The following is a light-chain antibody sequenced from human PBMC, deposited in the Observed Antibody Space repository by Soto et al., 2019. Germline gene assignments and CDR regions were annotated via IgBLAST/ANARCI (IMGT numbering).Light chain of an antibody. Sequence: IQLTQSPSSLSASVGDRVTITCRASQGISSYLAWYQQKPGKAPKLLIYGASTLQSGGPSRFSGSGSGPDFTLTISSLQPEDFATYYCQQGNSYPLPFGQGTQLEI. V-gene: IGKV1-9*01. CDR1: QGISSY. CDR3: QQGNSYPLP. CDR2: GAS. J-gene: IGKJ5*01.